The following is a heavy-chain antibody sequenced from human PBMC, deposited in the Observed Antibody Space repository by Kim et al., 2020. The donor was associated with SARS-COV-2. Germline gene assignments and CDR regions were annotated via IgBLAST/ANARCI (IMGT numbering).Heavy chain of an antibody. V-gene: IGHV4-31*03. Sequence: SETLSLTCTVSGGSISSGGYYWSWIRQHPGKGLEWIGYIYYSGSTYYNPSLKSRVTISVDTSKNQFSLKLSSVTAADTAVYYCARDHYQRAFDYWGQGTLVTVSS. J-gene: IGHJ4*02. CDR3: ARDHYQRAFDY. D-gene: IGHD2-2*01. CDR2: IYYSGST. CDR1: GGSISSGGYY.